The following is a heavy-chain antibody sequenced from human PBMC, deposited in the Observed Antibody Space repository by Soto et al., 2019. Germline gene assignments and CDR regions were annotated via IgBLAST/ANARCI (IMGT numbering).Heavy chain of an antibody. V-gene: IGHV4-59*01. CDR2: IYYSGST. J-gene: IGHJ4*02. Sequence: PSETLSLTCTVSGGSISSYYWSWIRQPPGKGLEWIGYIYYSGSTNYNPSLKSRVTISVDTSKNQFSLKLSSVTAADTAVYYCARELGSGWNYNYFDYWGQGTLVTVSS. CDR1: GGSISSYY. D-gene: IGHD6-19*01. CDR3: ARELGSGWNYNYFDY.